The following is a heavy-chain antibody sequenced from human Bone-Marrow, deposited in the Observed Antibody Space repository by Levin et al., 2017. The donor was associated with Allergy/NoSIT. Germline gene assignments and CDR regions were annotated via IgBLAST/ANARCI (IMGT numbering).Heavy chain of an antibody. J-gene: IGHJ2*01. CDR1: GGSISSYN. Sequence: SETLSLTCTVSGGSISSYNWIWIRQPAGKGLECIGRIYTSGSTNYNPSLKSRVTMSVDTPNNQFSLKLSSVTAAATAVYYCARSPPRYCSGGSCYAVGENFYFDLWGRGTLVTVSS. CDR3: ARSPPRYCSGGSCYAVGENFYFDL. D-gene: IGHD2-15*01. CDR2: IYTSGST. V-gene: IGHV4-4*07.